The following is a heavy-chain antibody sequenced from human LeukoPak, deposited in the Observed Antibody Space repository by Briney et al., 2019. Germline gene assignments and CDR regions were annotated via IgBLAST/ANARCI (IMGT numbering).Heavy chain of an antibody. CDR3: ARDRTNFPHVSSWKPDFDY. CDR2: IIPIFGTA. CDR1: GGTFSSYA. Sequence: SVKVSCKASGGTFSSYAISWVRQAPGQGLEWMGGIIPIFGTANYAQKFQGRVTITADESTSTAYMELSSLRSEDTAVYYCARDRTNFPHVSSWKPDFDYWGQGPLVTVSS. V-gene: IGHV1-69*01. J-gene: IGHJ4*02. D-gene: IGHD6-13*01.